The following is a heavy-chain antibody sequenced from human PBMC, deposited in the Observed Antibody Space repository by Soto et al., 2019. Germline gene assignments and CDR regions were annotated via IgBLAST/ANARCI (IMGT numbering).Heavy chain of an antibody. CDR3: TTEYYITNVIIRFDY. D-gene: IGHD3-10*01. CDR1: RRTFTNTW. J-gene: IGHJ4*01. CDR2: IKSKTDGGTT. Sequence: GGPMTLSCPVFRRTFTNTWRNWVRQAPEKGLEWVGRIKSKTDGGTTDFAAPVKGRFAITRDDSKNIVYLQMNSLKTENTALYYCTTEYYITNVIIRFDYWRHGTLVTVSS. V-gene: IGHV3-15*07.